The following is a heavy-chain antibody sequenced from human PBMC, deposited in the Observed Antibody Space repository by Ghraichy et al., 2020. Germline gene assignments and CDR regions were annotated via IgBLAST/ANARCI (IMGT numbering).Heavy chain of an antibody. V-gene: IGHV3-74*01. Sequence: GGSLRLSCAASGFTFSSYWMHWVRQAPGKGLVWVSRINSDGSSTSYADSVKGRFTISRDNAKNTLYLQMNSLRAEDTAVYYCVRGGQYSSSWFDYWGQGTLVTVSS. CDR2: INSDGSST. CDR3: VRGGQYSSSWFDY. J-gene: IGHJ4*02. D-gene: IGHD6-13*01. CDR1: GFTFSSYW.